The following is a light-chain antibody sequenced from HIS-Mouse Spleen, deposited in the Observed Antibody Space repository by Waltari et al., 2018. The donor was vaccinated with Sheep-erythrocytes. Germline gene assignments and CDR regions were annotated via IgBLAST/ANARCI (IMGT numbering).Light chain of an antibody. Sequence: MTQSPSSLSASVGDRVTITCQASQDISNYLNWYQQKPGKATKLLIYDASNLETGVPSRFSGSGSGTDFTFTISSLQPEDIATYYCQQYDNLPLTFGGGTKVEIK. CDR2: DAS. CDR3: QQYDNLPLT. J-gene: IGKJ4*01. CDR1: QDISNY. V-gene: IGKV1-33*01.